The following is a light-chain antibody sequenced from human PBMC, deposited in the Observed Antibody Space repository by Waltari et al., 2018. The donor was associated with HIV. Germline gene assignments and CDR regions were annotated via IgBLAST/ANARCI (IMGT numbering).Light chain of an antibody. V-gene: IGKV3-11*01. Sequence: LLTQSPAITSPSPGENATFSCRASQSVGNDLAWYQQRPGQAPKFLIYDASRRAAGVPARFSGSGSETDFTLTISTVEPEDSAVYYCQQRTNWPPLTFGGGTKVEIK. CDR2: DAS. CDR1: QSVGND. CDR3: QQRTNWPPLT. J-gene: IGKJ4*01.